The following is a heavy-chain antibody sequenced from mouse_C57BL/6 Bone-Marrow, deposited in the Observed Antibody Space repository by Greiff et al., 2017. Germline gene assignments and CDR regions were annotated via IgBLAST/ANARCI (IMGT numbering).Heavy chain of an antibody. Sequence: QVQLQQSGPELVKPGASVKISCKASGYAFSSSWMNWVKQRPGKGLEWIGRIYPGDGDTNYNGKFKGKATLTADKSSSTAYMQLSSLTSEDSAVYFCARYRHYYGSSYVAWFAYWGKGTLVTVAA. D-gene: IGHD1-1*01. CDR1: GYAFSSSW. CDR3: ARYRHYYGSSYVAWFAY. CDR2: IYPGDGDT. V-gene: IGHV1-82*01. J-gene: IGHJ3*01.